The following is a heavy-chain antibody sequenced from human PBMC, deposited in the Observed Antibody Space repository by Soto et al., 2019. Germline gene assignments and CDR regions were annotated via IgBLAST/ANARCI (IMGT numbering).Heavy chain of an antibody. CDR2: INHSGST. CDR1: GGSFSGYY. J-gene: IGHJ6*02. Sequence: SETLSLTCAIYGGSFSGYYWSWLRQPPGKGLEWIGEINHSGSTNYNPSLKSRVTISIDRSKNQFSLKLTSVTVADTAVYFCARDGRLMLRGFSFYNGMDVWGQGTTVT. V-gene: IGHV4-34*01. CDR3: ARDGRLMLRGFSFYNGMDV. D-gene: IGHD3-10*01.